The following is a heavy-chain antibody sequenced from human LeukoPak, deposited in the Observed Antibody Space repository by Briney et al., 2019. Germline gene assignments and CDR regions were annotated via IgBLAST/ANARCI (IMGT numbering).Heavy chain of an antibody. D-gene: IGHD3-10*01. J-gene: IGHJ3*02. V-gene: IGHV1-69*01. CDR3: ARDRYGSGSYRGAFDI. Sequence: SVKVSCKASGGTFSSYAISWVRQAPGQGLEWMGGIIPIFGTANYAQKFQGRVTITADESTSTAYMELSSLRSEDTAVYYCARDRYGSGSYRGAFDIWGQGTMVTVSS. CDR1: GGTFSSYA. CDR2: IIPIFGTA.